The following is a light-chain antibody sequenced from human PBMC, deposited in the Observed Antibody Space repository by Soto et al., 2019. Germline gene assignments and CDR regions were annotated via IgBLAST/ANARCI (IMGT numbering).Light chain of an antibody. Sequence: EVVLTQSPVTLSLAPGGRATLSCRASQSVSGYLAWYQQKPGQANRLLIYGASKRATGFPARFSGSGSGTDFTLTISSLQSEEFAVYYCQQYNNWPWTVGQGTKVDIK. J-gene: IGKJ1*01. CDR3: QQYNNWPWT. CDR1: QSVSGY. CDR2: GAS. V-gene: IGKV3-15*01.